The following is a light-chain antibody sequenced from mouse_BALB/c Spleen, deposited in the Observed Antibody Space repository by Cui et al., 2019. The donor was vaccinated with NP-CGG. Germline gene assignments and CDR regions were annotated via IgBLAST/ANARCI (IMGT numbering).Light chain of an antibody. Sequence: AVVTPETSTTTSPGETVTLTCRSITGAVTTSNYANWVQEKPDHLFTGLIGGTNNRVPGVPARFSGSLIGDKAALTITGAQTEDEAIYFCALWYSNHWVFGGGTKLTVL. J-gene: IGLJ1*01. CDR2: GTN. CDR1: TGAVTTSNY. CDR3: ALWYSNHWV. V-gene: IGLV1*01.